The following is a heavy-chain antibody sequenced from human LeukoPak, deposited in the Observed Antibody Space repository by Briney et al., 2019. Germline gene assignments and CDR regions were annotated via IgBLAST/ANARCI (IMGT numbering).Heavy chain of an antibody. J-gene: IGHJ5*02. Sequence: GGSLRLSCAGSGFTFSSYWMGWVRQAPGKGLEWVASIKPDGSETSYVDSVRGRFTISRDNPKSSLYLQMNGLTAEDTAVYHCARDASWGQGTLVTVSS. CDR2: IKPDGSET. CDR3: ARDAS. V-gene: IGHV3-7*01. CDR1: GFTFSSYW.